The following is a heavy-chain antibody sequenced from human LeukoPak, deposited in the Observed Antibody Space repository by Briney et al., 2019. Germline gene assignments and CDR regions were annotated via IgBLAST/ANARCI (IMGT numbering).Heavy chain of an antibody. CDR1: GYTFTCYY. CDR3: ARDWVRYGDYPEYYFDY. J-gene: IGHJ4*02. CDR2: INPNSGGT. Sequence: ASVKVSCKASGYTFTCYYMHWVRQAPGQGLEWRGWINPNSGGTNYAQKFQGRVTMTRDTSISTAYMELSRLRSDDTAVYYCARDWVRYGDYPEYYFDYWGQGTLVTVSS. D-gene: IGHD4-17*01. V-gene: IGHV1-2*02.